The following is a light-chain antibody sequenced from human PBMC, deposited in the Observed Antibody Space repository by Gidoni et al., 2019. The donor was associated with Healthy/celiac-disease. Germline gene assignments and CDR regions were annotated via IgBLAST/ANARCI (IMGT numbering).Light chain of an antibody. CDR1: QSVSIY. Sequence: EIVLTQSPATLSLSPGERASVSCRASQSVSIYLACYQQPHGQAPRLLIYDASNRATGLPARIGGSGSGTDFTLTSSSLEPDDFAVYYCQHRSNWPLTFGGGTKVEIK. J-gene: IGKJ4*01. V-gene: IGKV3-11*01. CDR3: QHRSNWPLT. CDR2: DAS.